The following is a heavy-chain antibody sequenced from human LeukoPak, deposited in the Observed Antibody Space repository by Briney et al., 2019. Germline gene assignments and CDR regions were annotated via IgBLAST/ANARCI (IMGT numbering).Heavy chain of an antibody. Sequence: ASVKVSCKVSGYTLTSYGISWVRPAHGHGRGWVGSISAYDGKTNYAQNLQGRVTMTTDTSTSTAYMELSRLRSDDTAVYYCFGWELPYYFDYWGQGTLVTVSS. CDR3: FGWELPYYFDY. V-gene: IGHV1-18*01. CDR2: ISAYDGKT. D-gene: IGHD1-26*01. CDR1: GYTLTSYG. J-gene: IGHJ4*02.